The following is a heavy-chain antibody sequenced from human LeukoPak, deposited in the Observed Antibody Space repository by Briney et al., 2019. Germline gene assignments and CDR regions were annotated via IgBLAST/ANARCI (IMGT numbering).Heavy chain of an antibody. V-gene: IGHV3-30*03. J-gene: IGHJ4*02. D-gene: IGHD6-6*01. CDR2: ISYDGSNK. Sequence: GGSLRLSCAASGFTFSSYSMNWVRQAPGKGLEWVAVISYDGSNKYYADSVKGRFTISRDNSKNTLYLQMNSLRAEDTAVYYCARDQKQLVTFDYWGQGTLVTVSS. CDR1: GFTFSSYS. CDR3: ARDQKQLVTFDY.